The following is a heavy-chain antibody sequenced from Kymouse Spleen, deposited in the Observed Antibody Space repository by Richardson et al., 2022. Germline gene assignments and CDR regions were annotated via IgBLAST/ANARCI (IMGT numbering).Heavy chain of an antibody. CDR2: IRSKANSYAT. CDR3: TTYSSSWY. V-gene: IGHV3-73*02. D-gene: IGHD6-13*01. J-gene: IGHJ4*02. Sequence: EVQLVESGGGLVQPGGSLKLSCAASGFTFSGSAMHWVRQASGKGLEWVGRIRSKANSYATAYAASVKGRFTISRDDSKNTAYLQMNSLKTEDTAVYYCTTYSSSWYWGQGTLVTVSS. CDR1: GFTFSGSA.